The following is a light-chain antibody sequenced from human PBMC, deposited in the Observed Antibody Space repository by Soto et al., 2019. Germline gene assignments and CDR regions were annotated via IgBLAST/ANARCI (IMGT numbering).Light chain of an antibody. V-gene: IGLV1-44*01. Sequence: QSVVTQPISASGTPGQRVTISCSGSSSNIGSKTVNWYQQLPGTAPKLLIYTNNQRPSGVPDRFSGSKSGTSASLAISGLQSEDEADYYCATWDDSLNGVVFGGGTKVTVL. J-gene: IGLJ2*01. CDR2: TNN. CDR1: SSNIGSKT. CDR3: ATWDDSLNGVV.